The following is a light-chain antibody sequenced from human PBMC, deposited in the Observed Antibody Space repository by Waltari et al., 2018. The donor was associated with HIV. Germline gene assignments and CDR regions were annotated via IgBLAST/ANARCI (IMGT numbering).Light chain of an antibody. V-gene: IGKV4-1*01. CDR1: QSIFYSSKNKNY. CDR2: CAS. J-gene: IGKJ1*01. Sequence: DIVMTQSPDSLALSLGERATISCKSSQSIFYSSKNKNYLAWYQQQAGQTTKLLISCASTRDPRVPDLFSGSVSVTDFALTISNLQSDDVALYFCQQYYNTPPTFGQGTRVEI. CDR3: QQYYNTPPT.